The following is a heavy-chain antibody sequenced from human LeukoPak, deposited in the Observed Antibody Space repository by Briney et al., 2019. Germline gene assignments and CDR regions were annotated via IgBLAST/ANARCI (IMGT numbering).Heavy chain of an antibody. J-gene: IGHJ4*02. CDR2: IIPIFGTA. Sequence: ASVKVSCKASGGTFSSYAISWVRQAPGQGLEWMGRIIPIFGTANYAQKFQGRVTITTDESTSTAYMELSSLRSEDTAVYYCATGDGGNLQGFDYWGQGTLVTVSS. V-gene: IGHV1-69*05. CDR1: GGTFSSYA. D-gene: IGHD4-23*01. CDR3: ATGDGGNLQGFDY.